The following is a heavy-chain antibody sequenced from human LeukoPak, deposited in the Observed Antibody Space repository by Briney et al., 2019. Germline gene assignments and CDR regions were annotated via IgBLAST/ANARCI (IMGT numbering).Heavy chain of an antibody. V-gene: IGHV3-23*01. CDR2: ISGSGGST. J-gene: IGHJ3*02. Sequence: GGSLRLSCAASGFTFSSYAMSWVRQAPGKGLEWVSAISGSGGSTYYADSVKGRFTISRDNSKNTLYLQMNSLRAEDTAVYYCARDGFGGYCSSTSCLGAFDIWGQGTMVTVSS. CDR3: ARDGFGGYCSSTSCLGAFDI. D-gene: IGHD2-2*01. CDR1: GFTFSSYA.